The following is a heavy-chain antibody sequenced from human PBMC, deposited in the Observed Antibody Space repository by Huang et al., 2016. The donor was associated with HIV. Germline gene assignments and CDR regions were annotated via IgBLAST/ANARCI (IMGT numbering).Heavy chain of an antibody. CDR3: ARDPRIQSWLNFFDY. D-gene: IGHD3-22*01. V-gene: IGHV3-74*01. CDR1: GFSISSYW. J-gene: IGHJ4*02. Sequence: EVQLVESGGGLVQPGGSLRLSCAASGFSISSYWMHGVRQAPGTGLVWCSRIIMYGSSTSSADSVKCRFTISRDNAKNTLYLQMNSLRAEDTAVYYCARDPRIQSWLNFFDYWGQGTLVSVSS. CDR2: IIMYGSST.